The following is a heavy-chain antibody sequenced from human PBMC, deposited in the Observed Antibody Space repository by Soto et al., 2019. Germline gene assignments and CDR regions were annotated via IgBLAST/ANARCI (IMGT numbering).Heavy chain of an antibody. CDR3: ARGGADYGDEGGWFDP. CDR1: GYTFTSYG. J-gene: IGHJ5*02. CDR2: ISAYNGNT. D-gene: IGHD4-17*01. V-gene: IGHV1-18*01. Sequence: QVQLVQSGAEVKKPGASVKVSCKASGYTFTSYGISWVRQAPGQGLEWMGWISAYNGNTNYAQKLQGRVTMTTDTSTSTGYMELRSLRSDDTAVYCCARGGADYGDEGGWFDPWGQGTLVTVSS.